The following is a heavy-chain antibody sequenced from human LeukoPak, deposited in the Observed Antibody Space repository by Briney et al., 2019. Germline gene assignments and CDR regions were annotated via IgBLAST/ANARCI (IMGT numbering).Heavy chain of an antibody. D-gene: IGHD3-10*01. CDR2: INHSGST. Sequence: GSLRLSCVGSGFIFSSYSMNWVRQPPGKGLEWIGEINHSGSTNYNPSLKSRVTISVDTSKNQFSLKLSSVTAADTAVYYCARRPITMVRGVIRHYFDYWGQGTLVTVSS. V-gene: IGHV4-34*01. CDR3: ARRPITMVRGVIRHYFDY. CDR1: GFIFSSYS. J-gene: IGHJ4*02.